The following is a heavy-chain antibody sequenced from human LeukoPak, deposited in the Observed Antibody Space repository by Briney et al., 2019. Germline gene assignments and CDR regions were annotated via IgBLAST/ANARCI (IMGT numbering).Heavy chain of an antibody. D-gene: IGHD6-19*01. V-gene: IGHV3-23*01. Sequence: GGSLRLSCAASGFTFNSFILNWVRQAPGKGLEWVSGISGSGGSTNYADSVKGRFTISRDNSKNTLYLQMNRLRVEDTAVYYCAKDSGSGWYQYGMDVWGQGTTVTVSS. CDR2: ISGSGGST. CDR1: GFTFNSFI. CDR3: AKDSGSGWYQYGMDV. J-gene: IGHJ6*02.